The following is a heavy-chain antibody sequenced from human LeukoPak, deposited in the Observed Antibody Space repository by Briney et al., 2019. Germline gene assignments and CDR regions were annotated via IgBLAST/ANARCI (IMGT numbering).Heavy chain of an antibody. CDR3: AKGAYGEYDY. V-gene: IGHV3-23*01. CDR2: ISSSGGST. J-gene: IGHJ4*02. D-gene: IGHD4-17*01. Sequence: GGSLRLSCAASGLTFSSYAMSWVRQAPGKGLEWVSAISSSGGSTYYADSVKGRLTISRDNSKNTLYMQMNSLRAEDTAVYYCAKGAYGEYDYWGQGTLVTVSS. CDR1: GLTFSSYA.